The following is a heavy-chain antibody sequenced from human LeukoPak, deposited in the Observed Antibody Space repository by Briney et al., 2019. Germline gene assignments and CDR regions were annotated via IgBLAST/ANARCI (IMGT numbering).Heavy chain of an antibody. CDR1: GGSISSGSYY. CDR3: ARTYDILTGYPENWFDP. Sequence: PSETLSLTCTVSGGSISSGSYYWSWIRQPAGKGLEWIGRIYTSGSTNYNPPLKSRVTISVDTSKNQFSLKLSSVTAADTAVYYCARTYDILTGYPENWFDPWGQGTLVTVSS. CDR2: IYTSGST. D-gene: IGHD3-9*01. J-gene: IGHJ5*02. V-gene: IGHV4-61*02.